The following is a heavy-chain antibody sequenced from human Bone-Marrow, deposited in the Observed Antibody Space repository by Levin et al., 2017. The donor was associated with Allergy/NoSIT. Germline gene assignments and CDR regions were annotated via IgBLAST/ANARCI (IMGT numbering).Heavy chain of an antibody. CDR1: GFTFSSYA. J-gene: IGHJ3*02. V-gene: IGHV3-30-3*01. Sequence: PGGSLRLSCAASGFTFSSYAMHWVRQAPGKGLEWVAVISYDGSNKYYADSVKGRFTISRDNSKNTLYLQMNSLRAEDTAVYYCARGVQLAIWGQGTMVTVSS. D-gene: IGHD1-1*01. CDR3: ARGVQLAI. CDR2: ISYDGSNK.